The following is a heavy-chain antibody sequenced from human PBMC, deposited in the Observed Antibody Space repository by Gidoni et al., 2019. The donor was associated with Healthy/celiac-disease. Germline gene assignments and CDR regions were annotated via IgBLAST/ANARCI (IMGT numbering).Heavy chain of an antibody. CDR2: IGSSGGTI. CDR1: GLTFSDYY. Sequence: QVQLVEAGGGLVKPGGSLRLSWSASGLTFSDYYMSLSRQAQGKGLEWVSTIGSSGGTIYYADSVKGRFSISRDNAKNSLYLQMNSLRAEDTAVYYCARVSASVDFDIWGQGTVVTVSS. J-gene: IGHJ3*02. V-gene: IGHV3-11*01. CDR3: ARVSASVDFDI.